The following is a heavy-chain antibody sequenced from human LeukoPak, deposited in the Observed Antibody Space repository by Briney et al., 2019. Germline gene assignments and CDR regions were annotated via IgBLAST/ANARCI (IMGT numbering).Heavy chain of an antibody. D-gene: IGHD3-22*01. CDR1: GFTFSSYG. V-gene: IGHV3-33*06. Sequence: PGGSLRLSCAASGFTFSSYGMHWVRQAPGKGLEWVAVIWYDGSNKYYADSVKGRFTISRDNSKNTLYLQMNSLRAEDTALYYCAKGGYYYDSSGYYSIDYWGQGTLVTVSS. CDR3: AKGGYYYDSSGYYSIDY. CDR2: IWYDGSNK. J-gene: IGHJ4*02.